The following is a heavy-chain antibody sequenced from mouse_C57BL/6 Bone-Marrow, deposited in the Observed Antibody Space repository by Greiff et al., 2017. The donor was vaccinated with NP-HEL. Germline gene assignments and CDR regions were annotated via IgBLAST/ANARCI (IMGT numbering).Heavy chain of an antibody. CDR3: ARIPLLPPYAMDY. CDR2: INPYNGGT. J-gene: IGHJ4*01. D-gene: IGHD2-3*01. Sequence: EVQLQQSGPVLVKPGASVKMSCKASGYTFTDYYMNWVKQSHGKSLEWIGVINPYNGGTSYNQKFKGKATLTVDKSSSTAYMELNSLTSEDSAVYYCARIPLLPPYAMDYWGQGTSVTVSS. CDR1: GYTFTDYY. V-gene: IGHV1-19*01.